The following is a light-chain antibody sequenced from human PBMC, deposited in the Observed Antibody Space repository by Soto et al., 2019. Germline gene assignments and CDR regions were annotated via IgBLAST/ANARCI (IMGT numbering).Light chain of an antibody. J-gene: IGKJ4*02. CDR2: GAC. V-gene: IGKV3-20*01. Sequence: MLKKSAGTLSLTPWETATLDSRASQSVSSSYLGWYQLKPGQAPRLLIFGACTRATGIPDRFSGSGSETEFTLTISRLEPQDFAVYYCQVYDISLRTFGEGTKVDIK. CDR3: QVYDISLRT. CDR1: QSVSSSY.